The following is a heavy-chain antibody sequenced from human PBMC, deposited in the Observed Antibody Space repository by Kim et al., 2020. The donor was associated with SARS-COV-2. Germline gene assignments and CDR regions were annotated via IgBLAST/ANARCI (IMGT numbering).Heavy chain of an antibody. CDR2: ISAYNGNT. CDR1: GYTFTRYG. D-gene: IGHD3-22*01. Sequence: ASVKVSCKASGYTFTRYGISWVRQAPGQGLEWMGWISAYNGNTNYAQKLQGRVTMTTDTSTSTAYMELRSLRSDDTAVYYCARDQGLSSYYDSSGYYFDYWGQGTLVTVSS. CDR3: ARDQGLSSYYDSSGYYFDY. V-gene: IGHV1-18*01. J-gene: IGHJ4*02.